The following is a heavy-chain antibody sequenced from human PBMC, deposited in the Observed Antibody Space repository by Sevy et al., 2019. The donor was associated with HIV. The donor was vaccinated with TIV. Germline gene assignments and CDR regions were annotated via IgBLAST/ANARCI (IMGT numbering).Heavy chain of an antibody. J-gene: IGHJ6*03. V-gene: IGHV1-69*13. CDR2: IIPIFGTA. CDR3: ARDRRLEVTPPYYYYMDV. CDR1: GGTFSSYA. Sequence: ASVKVSCKASGGTFSSYAISWVRQAPGQGLEWMGRIIPIFGTANDAQKFQGRVTITADESTSTAYMELSSLRSEDTAVYYCARDRRLEVTPPYYYYMDVWGKGTTVTVSS. D-gene: IGHD3-3*01.